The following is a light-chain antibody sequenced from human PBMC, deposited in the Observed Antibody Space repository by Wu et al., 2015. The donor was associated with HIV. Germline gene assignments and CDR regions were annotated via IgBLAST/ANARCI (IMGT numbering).Light chain of an antibody. CDR1: QDVNDR. CDR2: GAS. V-gene: IGKV3-15*01. J-gene: IGKJ4*01. Sequence: VVLTQSPGTLSVSPGERVTLSCTTSQDVNDRVAWYKQRPGHSPSLLLSGASTRAAGVPDSFTGSGSGTDFTLTISSLGPEDVAVYFCQQYYYRPTFGGGTRVEIK. CDR3: QQYYYRPT.